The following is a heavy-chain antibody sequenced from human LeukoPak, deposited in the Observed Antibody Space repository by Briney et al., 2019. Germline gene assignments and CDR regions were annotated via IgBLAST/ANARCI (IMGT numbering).Heavy chain of an antibody. CDR3: ASTGIAVAGTEGRLYDY. V-gene: IGHV1-2*06. D-gene: IGHD6-19*01. CDR1: GYTFTGYY. CDR2: INPNSGGT. J-gene: IGHJ4*02. Sequence: GASVHVSCKASGYTFTGYYMHGVRQAPGQGLDWMGRINPNSGGTNYAQKFQGRVTMTRDTSISTAYMELSRLRSDDTAVYYCASTGIAVAGTEGRLYDYWGQGSLVTVSS.